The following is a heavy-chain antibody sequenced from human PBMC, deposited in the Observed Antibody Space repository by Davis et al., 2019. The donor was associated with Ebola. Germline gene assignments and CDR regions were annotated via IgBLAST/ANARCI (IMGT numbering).Heavy chain of an antibody. CDR3: ARGGQGLWFGELFPRYYYYYDMDV. CDR1: GFTFSSYS. Sequence: GESLKISCAASGFTFSSYSMNWVRQAPGKGLEWVSSISSSSSYIYYADSVKGRFTISRDNAKNSLYLQMNSLKAEDTAVYYCARGGQGLWFGELFPRYYYYYDMDVWGQGTTVTVSS. D-gene: IGHD3-10*01. J-gene: IGHJ6*02. V-gene: IGHV3-21*01. CDR2: ISSSSSYI.